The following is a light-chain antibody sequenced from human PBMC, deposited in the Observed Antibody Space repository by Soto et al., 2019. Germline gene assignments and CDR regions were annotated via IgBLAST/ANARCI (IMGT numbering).Light chain of an antibody. Sequence: EIVMTQSPATLSVSPGERATLSCRASQSVSSNLAWYQQKPGQAPRLLIYGASTRATGFPARFSGSGSGTDFTLTISSLEPEDFAVYYCQQRSNWPPTFGQGTRLEIK. CDR1: QSVSSN. J-gene: IGKJ5*01. CDR2: GAS. V-gene: IGKV3-15*01. CDR3: QQRSNWPPT.